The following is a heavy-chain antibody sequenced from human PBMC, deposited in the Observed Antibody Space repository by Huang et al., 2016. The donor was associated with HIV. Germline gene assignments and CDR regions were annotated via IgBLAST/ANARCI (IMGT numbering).Heavy chain of an antibody. CDR3: ARAETYYYDTSGYLSQGRFDY. J-gene: IGHJ4*02. CDR2: TSSSRSYM. CDR1: GFTFSSYS. Sequence: EVQLVESGGGLVKPGGSRRLACEVSGFTFSSYSMNWVRQAPENGLEGVSSTSSSRSYMYYADSVKGRFTISRDNAKNSLYLQMNSLRVEDTAMYYCARAETYYYDTSGYLSQGRFDYWGQGTLVTVSS. V-gene: IGHV3-21*01. D-gene: IGHD3-22*01.